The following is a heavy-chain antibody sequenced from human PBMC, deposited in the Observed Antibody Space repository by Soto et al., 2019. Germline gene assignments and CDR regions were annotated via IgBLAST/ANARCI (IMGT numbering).Heavy chain of an antibody. V-gene: IGHV1-2*04. CDR2: INPKSGGT. D-gene: IGHD2-8*01. CDR1: GYSFTDYH. Sequence: ASVKVSCKASGYSFTDYHIHWVRQAPGQGLEWLGRINPKSGGTSTAQKFQGWVTMTRDRSISTVYMELARLRSDDTAVYFCARGHSTDCSNGVCSFFYNHEMDVWGQGTTVTVSS. J-gene: IGHJ6*02. CDR3: ARGHSTDCSNGVCSFFYNHEMDV.